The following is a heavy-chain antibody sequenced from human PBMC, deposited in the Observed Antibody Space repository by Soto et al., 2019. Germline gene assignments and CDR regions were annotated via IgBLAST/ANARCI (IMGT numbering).Heavy chain of an antibody. J-gene: IGHJ4*02. CDR2: INPSANST. Sequence: ASVKVSCKASGYTFISYYMHWVRQAPGQGLEWMGIINPSANSTNYEQKFQGRVTMTRDTSTSTVYMELSSLRSDDTAVYFCARAYQYSGTRGFRYWGQGTQVTVSS. CDR1: GYTFISYY. V-gene: IGHV1-46*01. CDR3: ARAYQYSGTRGFRY. D-gene: IGHD2-2*01.